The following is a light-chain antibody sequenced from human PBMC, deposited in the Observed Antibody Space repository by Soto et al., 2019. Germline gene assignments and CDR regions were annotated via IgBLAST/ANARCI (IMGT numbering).Light chain of an antibody. Sequence: QSVLSHPASVSGSPGQSITISCTGTSSDVFGYNYVSWYQQHPGKAPKLMIYDVSNRPSGVSNRFSGSKSGNTASLTISGLQAEDEADYYCSSYTSSSTNYVFGTGTKVTVL. J-gene: IGLJ1*01. V-gene: IGLV2-14*01. CDR3: SSYTSSSTNYV. CDR1: SSDVFGYNY. CDR2: DVS.